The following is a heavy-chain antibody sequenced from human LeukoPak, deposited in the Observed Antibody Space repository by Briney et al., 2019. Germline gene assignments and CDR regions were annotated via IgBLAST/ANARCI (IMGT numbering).Heavy chain of an antibody. D-gene: IGHD2-2*01. CDR3: ARGVRGGYYFDY. CDR1: GGSISSSSYY. Sequence: PSETLSLTCTVSGGSISSSSYYWSWIRQPPGKGLEWIGYIYYSGSTNYNPSLKSRVTISVDTSKNRFSLKLSSVTAADTAVYYCARGVRGGYYFDYWGQGTLVTVSS. V-gene: IGHV4-61*01. J-gene: IGHJ4*02. CDR2: IYYSGST.